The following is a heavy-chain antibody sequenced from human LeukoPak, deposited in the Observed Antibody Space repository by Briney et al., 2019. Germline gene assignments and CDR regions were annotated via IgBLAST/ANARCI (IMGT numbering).Heavy chain of an antibody. CDR3: ARAVAAHPNSLSYYFDY. CDR2: IYYSGST. D-gene: IGHD6-19*01. Sequence: SETLSLTCAVSGGSISSGGYSWSWIRQPPGKALEWIAYIYYSGSTYYNPSLKSRVTISVDTSKNQFSLKLSSVTAADTAVYYCARAVAAHPNSLSYYFDYWGQGTLVTVSS. V-gene: IGHV4-30-4*07. CDR1: GGSISSGGYS. J-gene: IGHJ4*02.